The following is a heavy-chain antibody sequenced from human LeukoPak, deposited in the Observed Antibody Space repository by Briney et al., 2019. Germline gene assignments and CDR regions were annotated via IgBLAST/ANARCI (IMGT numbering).Heavy chain of an antibody. CDR1: GFTVSSNY. CDR3: ARDRSGELDY. Sequence: GGSLRLSCAASGFTVSSNYMTWVRQAPGKGLEWVSVFYSGGNTYYADSVKGRFTFSRDNSKNTLYLQMNSLRAEDTAVYYCARDRSGELDYWGQGTLVTVSS. V-gene: IGHV3-66*01. CDR2: FYSGGNT. J-gene: IGHJ4*02. D-gene: IGHD1-7*01.